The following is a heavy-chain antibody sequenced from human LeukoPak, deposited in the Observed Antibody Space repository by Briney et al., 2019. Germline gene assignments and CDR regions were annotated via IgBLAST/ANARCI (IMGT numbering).Heavy chain of an antibody. J-gene: IGHJ6*02. CDR3: ARRKYCSGGSCYLGYYYYGMDV. V-gene: IGHV1-2*02. CDR1: GYTFTGYY. CDR2: INPNSGGT. Sequence: ASVKVSCKASGYTFTGYYMHWVRQAPGQGLEWMGWINPNSGGTNYAQKFQGRVTMTRDTSISTAYMELSRLRSDDTAVYYCARRKYCSGGSCYLGYYYYGMDVWGQGTTVTVSS. D-gene: IGHD2-15*01.